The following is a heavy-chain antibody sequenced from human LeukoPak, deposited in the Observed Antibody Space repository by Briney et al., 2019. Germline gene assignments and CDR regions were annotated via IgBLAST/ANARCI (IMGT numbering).Heavy chain of an antibody. Sequence: GGSLRLSCAASAFTVSTYWMLWVRQAPGKGLVWVSRINNDGSGTTYSESVKGRFTISRDNAKNTLYLQMNSLRAEDTGVYYCARDRDGPGATVDYWGQGTLVTVSS. V-gene: IGHV3-74*01. CDR3: ARDRDGPGATVDY. CDR2: INNDGSGT. CDR1: AFTVSTYW. J-gene: IGHJ4*02. D-gene: IGHD1-26*01.